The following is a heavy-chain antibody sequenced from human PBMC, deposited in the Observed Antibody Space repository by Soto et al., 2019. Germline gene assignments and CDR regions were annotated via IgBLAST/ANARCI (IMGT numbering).Heavy chain of an antibody. CDR2: ISYDSDTI. D-gene: IGHD3-3*01. J-gene: IGHJ6*01. V-gene: IGHV3-48*02. Sequence: VGSLRLSCAGSGFTFGTYSMNWVRHAAGKGLEWIAYISYDSDTIQYADSVKGRFTISRDNAKNSLYLQMNSLRDEDTAVYYCARLYDDYVWGQGTTVTVSS. CDR3: ARLYDDYV. CDR1: GFTFGTYS.